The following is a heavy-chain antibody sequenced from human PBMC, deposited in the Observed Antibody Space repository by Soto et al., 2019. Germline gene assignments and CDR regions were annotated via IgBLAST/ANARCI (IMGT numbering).Heavy chain of an antibody. CDR1: GYTFSNYN. D-gene: IGHD3-10*01. J-gene: IGHJ6*03. CDR2: MNPDSGNT. V-gene: IGHV1-8*01. Sequence: QEQLVQSGAEVKKPGAPVKVSYKASGYTFSNYNINWVRQASGQGLEWMGWMNPDSGNTGYAEKFQGRVTMTRNRSISTAYMELSGLRSEDTAVYYCAREAASDPSFYYHYMDVWGKGTTVTVSS. CDR3: AREAASDPSFYYHYMDV.